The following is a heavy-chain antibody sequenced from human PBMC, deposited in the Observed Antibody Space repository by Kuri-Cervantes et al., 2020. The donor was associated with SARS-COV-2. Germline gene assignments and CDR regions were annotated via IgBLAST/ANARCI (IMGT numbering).Heavy chain of an antibody. D-gene: IGHD2-15*01. V-gene: IGHV3-33*08. J-gene: IGHJ6*02. CDR1: GFTFSSYG. CDR2: IWYDGSNK. Sequence: GGSLRLSCAASGFTFSSYGMHWVRQAPGKGLEWVAVIWYDGSNKYYADSVKGRFTISRDNSKNTLYLQMNSLRAEDTAVYYCARGYVNCSGGSCYSIHYYYGMDVWGQGTTVTDSS. CDR3: ARGYVNCSGGSCYSIHYYYGMDV.